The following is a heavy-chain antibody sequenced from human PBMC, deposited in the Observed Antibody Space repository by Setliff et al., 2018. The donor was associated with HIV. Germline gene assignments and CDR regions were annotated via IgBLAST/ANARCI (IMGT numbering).Heavy chain of an antibody. V-gene: IGHV1-46*01. CDR3: ARAGAVMTAHFDF. J-gene: IGHJ4*02. CDR1: GYIFTGYY. D-gene: IGHD2-21*02. CDR2: INPSGGST. Sequence: ASVKVSCKASGYIFTGYYMHWVRQAPGQGLEWMGVINPSGGSTSYAQRFQGRVTLTTDTSTNTAYMELRRLISDDTAVYYCARAGAVMTAHFDFWGQGTLVTVSS.